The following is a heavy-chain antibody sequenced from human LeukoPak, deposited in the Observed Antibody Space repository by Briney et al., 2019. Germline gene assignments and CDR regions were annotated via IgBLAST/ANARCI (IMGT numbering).Heavy chain of an antibody. J-gene: IGHJ4*02. Sequence: SGGSLRLSCAASGFTFSTYGMHWVRQAPGKGLEWVAVISYDGSNEYYADSLKGRFIISRDNSKNTLYLQMNSLRAEDAAVYYCVKAPLGRCTGVICYYIDYWGQGTLVTVSS. V-gene: IGHV3-30*18. CDR1: GFTFSTYG. D-gene: IGHD2-15*01. CDR2: ISYDGSNE. CDR3: VKAPLGRCTGVICYYIDY.